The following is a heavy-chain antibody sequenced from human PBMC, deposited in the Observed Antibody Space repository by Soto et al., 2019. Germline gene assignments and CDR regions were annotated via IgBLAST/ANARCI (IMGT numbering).Heavy chain of an antibody. CDR2: ISHSGSI. D-gene: IGHD7-27*01. CDR1: GGSISSYY. Sequence: QVQLQESGPGLVKPSETLSLTCTVSGGSISSYYWSWIRQPPGKGVEWIGYISHSGSIDYNPSLKSRVAISMDTSKNQFSLKLTSVTAADPAVYYCARGGGPNWGFFIYWGQGTLVAVSS. CDR3: ARGGGPNWGFFIY. J-gene: IGHJ4*02. V-gene: IGHV4-59*08.